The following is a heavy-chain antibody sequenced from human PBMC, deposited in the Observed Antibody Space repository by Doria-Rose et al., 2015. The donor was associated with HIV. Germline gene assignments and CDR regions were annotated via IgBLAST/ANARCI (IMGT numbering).Heavy chain of an antibody. V-gene: IGHV4-4*09. CDR1: GGSISSYY. Sequence: GPGLVKPAETLPLTCTVSGGSISSYYWNWIRQPPGKGLEWIGYIYSSGSTHYNSSPKSRVTISIDTSKNQFSLKLSSVTAADTAVYYCARFRPSRGIYYSLDVWGKGTTVTVSS. CDR2: IYSSGST. D-gene: IGHD3-10*01. CDR3: ARFRPSRGIYYSLDV. J-gene: IGHJ6*03.